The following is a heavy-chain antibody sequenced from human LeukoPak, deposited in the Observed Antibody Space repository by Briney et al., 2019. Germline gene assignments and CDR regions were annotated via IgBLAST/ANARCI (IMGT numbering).Heavy chain of an antibody. CDR3: GVNTHYYDSSGYSDY. V-gene: IGHV3-23*01. CDR2: LSGSGDST. CDR1: RLTFTSYA. Sequence: PGGSLRLSCAASRLTFTSYAMSWVRQAPGKGLEWVSALSGSGDSTYYADSVKGRFTISRDNAKNSLYLQMNSLRAEDTAVYYCGVNTHYYDSSGYSDYWGQGTLVTVSS. J-gene: IGHJ4*02. D-gene: IGHD3-22*01.